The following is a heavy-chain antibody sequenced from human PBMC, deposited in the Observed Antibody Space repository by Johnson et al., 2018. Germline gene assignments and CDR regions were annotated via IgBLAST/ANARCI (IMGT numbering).Heavy chain of an antibody. CDR1: GFTSSSFG. D-gene: IGHD4-17*01. CDR2: ISYDGRNQ. J-gene: IGHJ3*02. CDR3: AKGGYGGYGDAFDI. V-gene: IGHV3-30*18. Sequence: QVQLVQSGGGVVQPGRSLRLSCAASGFTSSSFGMHWVRQAPGKGLEWVAVISYDGRNQYYADSVKGRFTISRDNSKNTLSLQMNSLRAEDTAVYYCAKGGYGGYGDAFDIWGQGTMVIVSS.